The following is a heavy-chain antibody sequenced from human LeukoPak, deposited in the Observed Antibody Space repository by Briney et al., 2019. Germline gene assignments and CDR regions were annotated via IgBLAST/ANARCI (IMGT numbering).Heavy chain of an antibody. CDR2: INHSGST. CDR3: ARRGGSGRSFDY. Sequence: PSETLSLTCAVYGGSFSGYYWSWIRQPPGKGLEWIGEINHSGSTNYNPSLKSRVTISVDTSKNQFSLKLTSVTAADTAVYYCARRGGSGRSFDYWGQGALVTVSS. V-gene: IGHV4-34*01. D-gene: IGHD3-10*01. J-gene: IGHJ4*02. CDR1: GGSFSGYY.